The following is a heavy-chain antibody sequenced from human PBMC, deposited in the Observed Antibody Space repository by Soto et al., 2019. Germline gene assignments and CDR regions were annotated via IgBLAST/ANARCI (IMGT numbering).Heavy chain of an antibody. Sequence: SETLSLTCTVSGGSISSGGYYWSWIRQHPGKGLEWIGYIYYSGSTYYNPSLKSRVTISVDTSKNQFSLKLSSVTAADTAVYCCIRNVGMVDTSRSYYGMDVWGKGTTVTVSS. CDR3: IRNVGMVDTSRSYYGMDV. J-gene: IGHJ6*04. V-gene: IGHV4-31*03. D-gene: IGHD2-8*01. CDR1: GGSISSGGYY. CDR2: IYYSGST.